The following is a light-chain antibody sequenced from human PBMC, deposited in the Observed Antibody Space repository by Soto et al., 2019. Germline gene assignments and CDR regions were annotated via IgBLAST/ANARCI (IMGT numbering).Light chain of an antibody. CDR3: QQLKNYPIT. Sequence: DIQMTQSPSSLSASVGDRVTITCRASQSISSYLNWYQQKPGKAPKLLIYAASSLQSGVPSRFSGSGSGTDFTLTISSLQPEDFAIYFCQQLKNYPITFGQGTRLEIK. V-gene: IGKV1-39*01. CDR2: AAS. J-gene: IGKJ5*01. CDR1: QSISSY.